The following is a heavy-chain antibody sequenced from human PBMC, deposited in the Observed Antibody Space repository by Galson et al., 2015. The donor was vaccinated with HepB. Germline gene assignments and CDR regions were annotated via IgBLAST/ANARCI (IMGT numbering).Heavy chain of an antibody. J-gene: IGHJ4*02. CDR3: ARDYDRRYNFDY. V-gene: IGHV3-30*03. CDR1: GFTFSSYG. Sequence: SLRLSCAASGFTFSSYGMHWVRQAPGKGLEWVAVISYDGSNKYYADSVKGRFTISRDNSKNTVYLQMNSLRAEDTAVYYCARDYDRRYNFDYWGQGILVTVSS. D-gene: IGHD3-22*01. CDR2: ISYDGSNK.